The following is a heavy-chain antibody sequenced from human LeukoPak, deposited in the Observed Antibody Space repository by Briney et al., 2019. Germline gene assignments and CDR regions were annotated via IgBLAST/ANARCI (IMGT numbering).Heavy chain of an antibody. CDR3: ARSTSGYYDF. J-gene: IGHJ4*02. CDR1: GDSVSSNSAS. Sequence: SQTLSLTCAIAGDSVSSNSASWNWIRQSPSKGLEWLGRIYYRSKWCYDYAVSVKSRMSINADTSNNQFSLQLNSVTPEDTAVYYCARSTSGYYDFWGQGTLVTVSS. D-gene: IGHD3-22*01. V-gene: IGHV6-1*01. CDR2: IYYRSKWCY.